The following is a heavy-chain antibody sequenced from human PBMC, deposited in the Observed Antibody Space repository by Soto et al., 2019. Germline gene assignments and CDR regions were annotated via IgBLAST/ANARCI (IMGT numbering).Heavy chain of an antibody. CDR3: ARRSYGSNLGYYYYYMDV. Sequence: SETLSLTWSVAGGSSRGDEGSWIRQPAEKGLECIGYIYYSGSTNYTPSLKSRVTISVDTSKNQFSLKLSSVTAADTAVYYCARRSYGSNLGYYYYYMDVWGKGTTVTVSS. D-gene: IGHD3-10*01. CDR2: IYYSGST. V-gene: IGHV4-59*01. J-gene: IGHJ6*03. CDR1: GGSSRGDE.